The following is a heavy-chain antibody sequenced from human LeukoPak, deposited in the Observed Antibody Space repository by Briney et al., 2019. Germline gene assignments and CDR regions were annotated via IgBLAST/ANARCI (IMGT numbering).Heavy chain of an antibody. CDR2: IRYDGSDK. V-gene: IGHV3-30*02. CDR1: GFTFGDYG. J-gene: IGHJ3*02. D-gene: IGHD2-2*02. CDR3: AKGKGEGYCTSATCYTDALDI. Sequence: SGGSLRLSCAASGFTFGDYGMHWVRRAPGKGLEWVAFIRYDGSDKYYADSVKGRFTISRDNSKNTHYLQMNSLTSEDTALYYCAKGKGEGYCTSATCYTDALDIWGQGTMVTVSS.